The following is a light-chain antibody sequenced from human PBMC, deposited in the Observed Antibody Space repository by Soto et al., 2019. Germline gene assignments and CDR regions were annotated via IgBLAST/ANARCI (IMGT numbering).Light chain of an antibody. V-gene: IGKV1-5*01. CDR1: QTISSW. Sequence: IQMNQSPSTLSGSVGYRVTITCRASQTISSWFAWYQQKPGNAPKLLIFDASILETGVPSRFSGSGSGTEFTLTISSLQPDDIATYYCQQYNTYSRTFGQGTKV. J-gene: IGKJ1*01. CDR3: QQYNTYSRT. CDR2: DAS.